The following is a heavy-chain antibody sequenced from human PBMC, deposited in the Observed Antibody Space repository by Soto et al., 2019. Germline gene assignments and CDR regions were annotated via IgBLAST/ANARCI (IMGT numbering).Heavy chain of an antibody. D-gene: IGHD5-18*01. CDR1: GYTFTSYY. CDR2: INPSGGST. Sequence: QVQLVQSGAEVKKPGASVKVSCKASGYTFTSYYMHWVRQAPGQGLEWMGIINPSGGSTTYAQKCQSRVTMTRQTSTSTVYMELSSLRSEDSAVYYCARVGGYSYGGVDYWGQGTVVNVSS. J-gene: IGHJ4*02. CDR3: ARVGGYSYGGVDY. V-gene: IGHV1-46*01.